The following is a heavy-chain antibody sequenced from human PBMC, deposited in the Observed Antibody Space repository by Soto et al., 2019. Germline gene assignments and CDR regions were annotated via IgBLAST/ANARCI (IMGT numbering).Heavy chain of an antibody. CDR2: ISSNSAYI. CDR1: GFTFRSFT. Sequence: GGSLRLSCAASGFTFRSFTMNWVRQAPGKGLEWVSTISSNSAYIYYTDALRGRFTISRDNAKNSLYLQMNSLRAEDTAVYYCARDLEGITITGWFDPWGQGTLVTVSS. V-gene: IGHV3-21*04. CDR3: ARDLEGITITGWFDP. D-gene: IGHD3-22*01. J-gene: IGHJ5*02.